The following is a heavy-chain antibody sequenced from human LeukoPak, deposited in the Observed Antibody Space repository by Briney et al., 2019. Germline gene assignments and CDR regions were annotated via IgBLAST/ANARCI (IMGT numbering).Heavy chain of an antibody. Sequence: PGGSLRLSCAASGFTFSSYSMNWVRQAPGKGLEWVSYISSSSSTIYYADSVKGRFTISRDNAKNSLYLQVDTLRDEDTAVYYCARDFSGEFDYWGQGIQVIVSS. CDR3: ARDFSGEFDY. D-gene: IGHD3-10*01. CDR2: ISSSSSTI. J-gene: IGHJ4*02. V-gene: IGHV3-48*02. CDR1: GFTFSSYS.